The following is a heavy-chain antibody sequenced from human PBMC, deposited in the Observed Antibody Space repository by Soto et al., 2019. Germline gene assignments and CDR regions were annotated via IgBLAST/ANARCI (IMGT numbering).Heavy chain of an antibody. CDR3: ARDSYYDSSSYWYFDY. J-gene: IGHJ4*02. CDR1: GGSISSYY. V-gene: IGHV4-59*01. Sequence: SETLSLTCTVSGGSISSYYWSWIRQPPGKGLEWIGYIYYSGSTNYNPSLKSRVSISVDTSKNQFSLKLSSVTAADTAVYYCARDSYYDSSSYWYFDYWGQGTLVTVSS. D-gene: IGHD3-22*01. CDR2: IYYSGST.